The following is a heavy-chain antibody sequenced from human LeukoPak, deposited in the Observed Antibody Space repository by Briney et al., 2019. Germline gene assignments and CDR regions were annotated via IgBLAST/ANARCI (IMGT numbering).Heavy chain of an antibody. CDR2: IRGNGET. CDR1: GLCFSSFA. Sequence: QSGGSLRLSCAASGLCFSSFAMSCVRQRPAGGLEWGSSIRGNGETLYADSVKGRFNLSSDSSRNTVYFQLNNLRVEDTGIYYCAKASGVSSTDAVRWGQGTLVTVSS. CDR3: AKASGVSSTDAVR. D-gene: IGHD1-26*01. J-gene: IGHJ4*02. V-gene: IGHV3-23*01.